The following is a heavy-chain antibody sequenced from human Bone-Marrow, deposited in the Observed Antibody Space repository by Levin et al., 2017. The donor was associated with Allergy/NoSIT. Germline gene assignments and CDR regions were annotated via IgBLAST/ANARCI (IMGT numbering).Heavy chain of an antibody. Sequence: PGGSLRLSCAASGLSFSNYDMNWVRQAPGKGLEWVSSISGGSSRIYYADSVKGRFTISRDNAKNSLYLQMNSLRVEDTDVYYCASWAMFYYDGSDFDYFYYGMDVWGQGTTVTVSS. D-gene: IGHD3-16*01. J-gene: IGHJ6*02. CDR1: GLSFSNYD. CDR3: ASWAMFYYDGSDFDYFYYGMDV. CDR2: ISGGSSRI. V-gene: IGHV3-21*06.